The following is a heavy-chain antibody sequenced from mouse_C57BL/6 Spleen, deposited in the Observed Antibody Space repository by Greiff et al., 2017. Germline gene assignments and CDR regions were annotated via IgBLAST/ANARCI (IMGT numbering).Heavy chain of an antibody. CDR2: INPNNGGT. CDR1: GYTFTDYN. CDR3: ARREVITTVDYYAMGY. D-gene: IGHD1-1*01. V-gene: IGHV1-18*01. J-gene: IGHJ4*01. Sequence: VQLKESGPELVKPGASVKIPCKASGYTFTDYNMDWVKQSHGKSLEWIGDINPNNGGTIYNQKFKGKATLTVDKSSSTAYMELRSLTSEDTAVXYCARREVITTVDYYAMGYWGQGTSVTVSS.